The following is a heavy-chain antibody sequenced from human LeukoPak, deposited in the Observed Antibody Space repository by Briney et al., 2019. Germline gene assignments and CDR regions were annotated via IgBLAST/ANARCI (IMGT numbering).Heavy chain of an antibody. D-gene: IGHD3-22*01. J-gene: IGHJ4*02. CDR3: AIGVVITTAFDN. CDR2: INSDGSSA. CDR1: GFTFNNYW. Sequence: PGGSLRLSCAASGFTFNNYWMHWVRQAPGKGLVWVSGINSDGSSATYADSVKGRFTISRDNAKNTLYLEMNSLRAEDMAVYYCAIGVVITTAFDNWGQGTLVTFAS. V-gene: IGHV3-74*01.